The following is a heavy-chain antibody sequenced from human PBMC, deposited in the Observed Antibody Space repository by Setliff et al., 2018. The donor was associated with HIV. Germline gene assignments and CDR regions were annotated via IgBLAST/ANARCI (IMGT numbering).Heavy chain of an antibody. V-gene: IGHV1-69*05. Sequence: SVKVSCKASGYNFTDYDINWVRQAPGQGLEWMGGIIPIFGTANYAQKFQGRVTITTDESTSTAYMELSSLRSEDTAVYYCARRQWELKYYYGMDVWGQGTTVTVSS. CDR2: IIPIFGTA. J-gene: IGHJ6*02. CDR3: ARRQWELKYYYGMDV. D-gene: IGHD1-26*01. CDR1: GYNFTDYD.